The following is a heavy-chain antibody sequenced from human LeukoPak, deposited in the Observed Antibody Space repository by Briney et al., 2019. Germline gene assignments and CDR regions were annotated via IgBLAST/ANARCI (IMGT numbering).Heavy chain of an antibody. D-gene: IGHD6-13*01. V-gene: IGHV4-38-2*02. CDR3: ARAYSSSWYFNWFDP. Sequence: SETLSLTCTVSGYSISSGYYWGWIRQPPGKGLEWIGNIYPSGTTYYNPSLKTRVTISVDTSKNQFSLKLSSVTAVDTAVYFCARAYSSSWYFNWFDPWGQGTLVTVSS. J-gene: IGHJ5*02. CDR1: GYSISSGYY. CDR2: IYPSGTT.